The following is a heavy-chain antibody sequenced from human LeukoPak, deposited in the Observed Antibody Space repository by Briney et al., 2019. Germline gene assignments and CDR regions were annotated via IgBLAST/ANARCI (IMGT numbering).Heavy chain of an antibody. CDR1: GFTFDDYG. CDR3: AKGDFLGY. Sequence: PGGSLRLSCAASGFTFDDYGMRWVRQAPGKGLEWVSGISGSGGSTYYADSVKGRFTISRDNSKNTLYLQMNSLRDEDTAVYYCAKGDFLGYWGQGTLVTVSS. V-gene: IGHV3-23*01. J-gene: IGHJ4*02. CDR2: ISGSGGST. D-gene: IGHD3-16*01.